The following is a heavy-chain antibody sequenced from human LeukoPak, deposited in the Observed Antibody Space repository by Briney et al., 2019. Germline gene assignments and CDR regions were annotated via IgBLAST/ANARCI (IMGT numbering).Heavy chain of an antibody. CDR2: IYPGDSDT. V-gene: IGHV5-51*01. CDR3: ARHTSSSWYPIDY. J-gene: IGHJ4*02. Sequence: GESLKISCQGSGYSFTNYWIGCVRQLPGKGLEWMGIIYPGDSDTRYSPSFQGQVTISADKSISTAYLQWSSLKTSDTAMYYCARHTSSSWYPIDYWGQGTLVTVSS. CDR1: GYSFTNYW. D-gene: IGHD6-13*01.